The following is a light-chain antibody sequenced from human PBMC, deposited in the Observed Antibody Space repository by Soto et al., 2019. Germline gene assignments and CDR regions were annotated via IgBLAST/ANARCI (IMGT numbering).Light chain of an antibody. J-gene: IGKJ2*01. CDR1: ESISRDY. Sequence: EIVLTQSPATLSLSPGQRATLSCRASESISRDYLAWYQQRLGQAPRLLIYGASSGATGIPDRFSGSGSGTDFTLTISRLEPEDFAIYYCQQYGGVPYTFGQGTKLEIK. CDR2: GAS. V-gene: IGKV3-20*01. CDR3: QQYGGVPYT.